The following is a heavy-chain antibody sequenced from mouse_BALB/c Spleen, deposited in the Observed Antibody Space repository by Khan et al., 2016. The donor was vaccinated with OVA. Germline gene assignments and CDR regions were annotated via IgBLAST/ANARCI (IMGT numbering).Heavy chain of an antibody. Sequence: QMQLEESGAELVRPGVSVKISCKGSGYTFTDFTMHWVKQSHAKSLEWIGVISTYYGDVTYNQKFKGKATMTVDKSSSTAYMELARLTSEDSAIYYWTRGGGGSRFAYWGQGTLVTVSA. J-gene: IGHJ3*01. CDR3: TRGGGGSRFAY. CDR1: GYTFTDFT. V-gene: IGHV1S137*01. CDR2: ISTYYGDV.